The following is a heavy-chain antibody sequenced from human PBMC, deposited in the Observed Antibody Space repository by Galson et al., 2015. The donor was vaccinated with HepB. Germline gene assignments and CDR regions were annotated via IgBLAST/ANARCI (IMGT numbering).Heavy chain of an antibody. J-gene: IGHJ5*02. V-gene: IGHV1-3*01. Sequence: SVKVSCKASGYTFTSYAMHWVRQAPGQRLEWMGWINAGNGNTKYSQKFQGRVTITRDTSASTAYMELSSLRSEDTAVYYCARALRRTTVATIFPWFDPWGQGTLVTVSS. D-gene: IGHD5-12*01. CDR2: INAGNGNT. CDR1: GYTFTSYA. CDR3: ARALRRTTVATIFPWFDP.